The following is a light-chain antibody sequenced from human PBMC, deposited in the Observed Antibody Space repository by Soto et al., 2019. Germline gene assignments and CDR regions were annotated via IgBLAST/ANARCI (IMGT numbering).Light chain of an antibody. Sequence: EIVMTHSPATVSVSPGERATLSCRASQSVSSNLAWYQQNPGQAPRLLIYGASTRATGIPARFSGSGSGTEFTLTISSLQPEDFATYYCLLDFRYFWAFGQGTKVDIK. CDR2: GAS. CDR1: QSVSSN. CDR3: LLDFRYFWA. J-gene: IGKJ1*01. V-gene: IGKV3-15*01.